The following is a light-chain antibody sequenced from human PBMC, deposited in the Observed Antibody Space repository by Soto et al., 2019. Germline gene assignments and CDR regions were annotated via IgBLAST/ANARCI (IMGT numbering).Light chain of an antibody. CDR1: SSDVGGYNF. CDR3: SSWTSRTTQV. Sequence: SALTHPASVSGSPGQSITISCTGTSSDVGGYNFVSWYQQYPGKAPKLMIYEVNNRPSGVSNRFSGSKSGNTASLTISGLRAEDEADYYCSSWTSRTTQVLGGGTKVTVL. V-gene: IGLV2-14*01. CDR2: EVN. J-gene: IGLJ3*02.